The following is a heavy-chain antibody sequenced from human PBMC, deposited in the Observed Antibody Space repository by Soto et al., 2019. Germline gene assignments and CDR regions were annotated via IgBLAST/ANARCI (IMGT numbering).Heavy chain of an antibody. V-gene: IGHV4-59*01. CDR1: GGSISSYY. D-gene: IGHD3-10*01. Sequence: SETLSLTCTVSGGSISSYYWSWIRQPPGKGLEWIGYIYYSGSTNYNPSLKSRVTISVDTSKNQFSLKLSSVTAADTAVYYCARGEYYGSGSYYKPYYYYGMDVWGQGTTVTV. CDR3: ARGEYYGSGSYYKPYYYYGMDV. CDR2: IYYSGST. J-gene: IGHJ6*02.